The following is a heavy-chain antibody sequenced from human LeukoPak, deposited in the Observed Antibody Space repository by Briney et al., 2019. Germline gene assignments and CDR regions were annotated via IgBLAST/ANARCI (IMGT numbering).Heavy chain of an antibody. V-gene: IGHV3-48*03. CDR3: ARKRLADLGDDTSFGGTPFDS. CDR1: GFTFKNYH. CDR2: ITSGGSVI. Sequence: SGRSLTLSCVASGFTFKNYHMMWVRQAPGKGLEWLSGITSGGSVIYYADSVKGRFTISNDDAMNSVFLQRRGPTADDRADYYCARKRLADLGDDTSFGGTPFDSWGQGTLVIVSS. D-gene: IGHD3-16*01. J-gene: IGHJ4*02.